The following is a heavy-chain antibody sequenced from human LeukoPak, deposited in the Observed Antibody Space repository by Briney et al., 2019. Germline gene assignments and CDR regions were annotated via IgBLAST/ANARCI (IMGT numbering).Heavy chain of an antibody. Sequence: GGSLRLSCAASGFTFSSYGMHWVRQAPGKGLEWVAVISYDGRTKYYADSVKGRFTISRDNSENTLYLQMNSLRAEDTVVYFCAKREYGDYFESGVDYWGQGTLVTVSS. J-gene: IGHJ4*02. CDR3: AKREYGDYFESGVDY. CDR2: ISYDGRTK. V-gene: IGHV3-30*18. D-gene: IGHD4-17*01. CDR1: GFTFSSYG.